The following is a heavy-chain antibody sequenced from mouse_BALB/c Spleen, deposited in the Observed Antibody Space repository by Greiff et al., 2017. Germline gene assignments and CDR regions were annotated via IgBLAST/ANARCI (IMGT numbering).Heavy chain of an antibody. V-gene: IGHV1S132*01. CDR1: GYTFTSYW. Sequence: VQLQQSGAELVKPGASVKLSCKTSGYTFTSYWIQWVKQRPGQGLGWIGEIFPGTGTTYYNEKFKGKATLTIDTSSSTAYMQLSSLTSEDSAVYFCARRGVNYAMDYWGQGTSVTVSS. J-gene: IGHJ4*01. CDR3: ARRGVNYAMDY. CDR2: IFPGTGTT. D-gene: IGHD2-5*01.